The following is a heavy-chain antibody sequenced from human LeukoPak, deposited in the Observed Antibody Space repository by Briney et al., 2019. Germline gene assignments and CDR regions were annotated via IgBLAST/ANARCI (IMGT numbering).Heavy chain of an antibody. CDR3: ARELRYDNSDSGAF. Sequence: PSETLSLTCTVSGGSISSGGYYWSWIRQHPGKGLEWIGYIYYSGSTYYNPSLKSRVTISVDTSKNQFSLKLSSVTAADTAVYYCARELRYDNSDSGAFWGQGTVVTVSS. V-gene: IGHV4-31*03. J-gene: IGHJ3*01. D-gene: IGHD3-22*01. CDR1: GGSISSGGYY. CDR2: IYYSGST.